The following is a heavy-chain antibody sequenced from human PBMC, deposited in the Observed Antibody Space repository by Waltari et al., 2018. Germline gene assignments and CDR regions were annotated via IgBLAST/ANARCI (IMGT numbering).Heavy chain of an antibody. CDR2: IQVDAINK. Sequence: QVRLVESGGGVVQPGGSLRLSCAVSGCRFSSYGMHWVRQAPGKGLEGVAFIQVDAINKYYADSLKGRFTVSRDDSENALYLQMNSLRGDDTAVYYCARGTHYSFEYWGLGTLVTVSS. CDR3: ARGTHYSFEY. V-gene: IGHV3-30*02. CDR1: GCRFSSYG. J-gene: IGHJ4*02.